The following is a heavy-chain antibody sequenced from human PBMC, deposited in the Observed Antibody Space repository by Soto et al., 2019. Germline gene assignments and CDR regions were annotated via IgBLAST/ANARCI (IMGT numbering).Heavy chain of an antibody. Sequence: SVKVSCKASGGTFSSYAISWVRQAPGQGLDWMGGIIPIFGTANYAQKFQGRVTITADESTSTAYMELSSLRSEDTAVYYCARVAISTIFGVVIRYYFDYWGQGTLVTVSS. J-gene: IGHJ4*02. V-gene: IGHV1-69*13. CDR3: ARVAISTIFGVVIRYYFDY. CDR1: GGTFSSYA. CDR2: IIPIFGTA. D-gene: IGHD3-3*01.